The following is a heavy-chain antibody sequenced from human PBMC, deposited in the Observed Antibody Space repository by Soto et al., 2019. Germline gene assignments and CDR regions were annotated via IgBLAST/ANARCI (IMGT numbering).Heavy chain of an antibody. J-gene: IGHJ6*02. CDR1: GGTFSSSA. D-gene: IGHD3-16*01. CDR2: IMPIFRTP. CDR3: ARDEDRQQLGGNYYYIMDV. Sequence: QVQLVQSGAEVKKPGSSVKVSCKASGGTFSSSAISWVRQAPGHGLEWMGGIMPIFRTPDYAQKFQGRVTISADESTSTAYMELRSLTSEDTGVYYCARDEDRQQLGGNYYYIMDVWGQGPTVTVSS. V-gene: IGHV1-69*12.